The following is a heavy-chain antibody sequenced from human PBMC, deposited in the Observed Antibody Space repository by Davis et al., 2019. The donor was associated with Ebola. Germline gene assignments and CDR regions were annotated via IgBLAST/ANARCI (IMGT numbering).Heavy chain of an antibody. V-gene: IGHV1-69*13. CDR2: IIPNSGSA. CDR3: VRDYSSRWYGWFDP. CDR1: GGAFSDYG. Sequence: SVKVSCKASGGAFSDYGFSWVRRAPGQGLEWMGGIIPNSGSANYAQKFQGRVAITADESATSVYMELSSLRSEDTAMYYCVRDYSSRWYGWFDPWGQGTLVTVSS. J-gene: IGHJ5*02. D-gene: IGHD4-11*01.